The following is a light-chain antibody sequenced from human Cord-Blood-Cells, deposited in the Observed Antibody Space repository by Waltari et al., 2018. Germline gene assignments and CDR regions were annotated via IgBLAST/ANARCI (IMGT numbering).Light chain of an antibody. J-gene: IGKJ5*01. V-gene: IGKV1-39*01. CDR2: AAS. CDR1: KSISSY. Sequence: DIQMTQSPSSLSASVGDRATTTCRASKSISSYLNLYQQEQGKAPKLLIYAASSLQRGDASRFSGSESGTDFTLSSSSLRPEDFATYYWQQRYSTPIPCDRVPRVEIK. CDR3: QQRYSTPIP.